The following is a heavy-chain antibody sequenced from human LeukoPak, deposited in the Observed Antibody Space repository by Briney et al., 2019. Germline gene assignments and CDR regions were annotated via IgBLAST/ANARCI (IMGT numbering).Heavy chain of an antibody. CDR3: ARAARVGATTCWFDP. D-gene: IGHD1-26*01. V-gene: IGHV1-2*02. J-gene: IGHJ5*02. Sequence: ASVKVSCKASGYTFTGYYMHWVRRAPGQGLEWMGWINPNSGGTNYAQKFQGRVTMTRDTSISTAYMELSRLRSDDTAVYYCARAARVGATTCWFDPWGQGTLVTVSS. CDR1: GYTFTGYY. CDR2: INPNSGGT.